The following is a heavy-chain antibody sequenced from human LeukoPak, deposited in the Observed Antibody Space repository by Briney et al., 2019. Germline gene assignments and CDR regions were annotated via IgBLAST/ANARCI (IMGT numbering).Heavy chain of an antibody. J-gene: IGHJ4*02. D-gene: IGHD4-23*01. CDR3: TRETGGSTLVTLPSDN. Sequence: ASVKVSCKVSGYTFIGYYIHWVRQAPGQGLERMRWINPNSGATNYAHQGRVTMTRDRSISTAYMELSWLTSDDTAVYYCTRETGGSTLVTLPSDNWGQGTPVTVSS. V-gene: IGHV1-2*02. CDR1: GYTFIGYY. CDR2: INPNSGAT.